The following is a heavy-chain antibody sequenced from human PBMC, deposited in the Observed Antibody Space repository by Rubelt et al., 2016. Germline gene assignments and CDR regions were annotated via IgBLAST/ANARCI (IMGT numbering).Heavy chain of an antibody. CDR2: IYYSGST. J-gene: IGHJ4*02. V-gene: IGHV4-59*12. CDR1: GGSISDYH. CDR3: AREVRVRYYSDY. Sequence: QVQLQESGPGLVKPSETLSLTCTVSGGSISDYHWSWIRQPPGKGLEWIGYIYYSGSTNYNPSLKSRVTISLDTSKNQFSLRLSSVTAADTAAYYCAREVRVRYYSDYWGQGTLVTVSS.